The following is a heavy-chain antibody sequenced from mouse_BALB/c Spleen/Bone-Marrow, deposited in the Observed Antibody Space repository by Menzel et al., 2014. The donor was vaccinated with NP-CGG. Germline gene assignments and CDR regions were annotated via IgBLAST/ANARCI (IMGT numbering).Heavy chain of an antibody. CDR1: GFTFSGYG. CDR3: ARGRDWFDY. Sequence: EVKLVESGGGLVQPGGSLKLSCAASGFTFSGYGMSWVRQTPDKGLELVATISGSGSSTYYPDSVEGRFTISRDNARNTLYLQMSSLKSEDTAMYYCARGRDWFDYWGQGTTLTVSS. D-gene: IGHD3-3*01. CDR2: ISGSGSST. V-gene: IGHV5-6-3*01. J-gene: IGHJ2*01.